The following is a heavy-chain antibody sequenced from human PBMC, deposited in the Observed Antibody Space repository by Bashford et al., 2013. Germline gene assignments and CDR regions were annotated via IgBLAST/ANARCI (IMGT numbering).Heavy chain of an antibody. CDR2: THYTGVT. J-gene: IGHJ3*02. Sequence: SSETLSLTCTVFGDSIKSYYWSWVRQPPGKGLEWIGNTHYTGVTNYNPSFKSRVIMSVDTSKNQFALTMASVTAADTGLYFCATNAGGHPTPVLDIWGQGAMVTVSS. CDR1: GDSIKSYY. CDR3: ATNAGGHPTPVLDI. D-gene: IGHD4-23*01. V-gene: IGHV4-59*01.